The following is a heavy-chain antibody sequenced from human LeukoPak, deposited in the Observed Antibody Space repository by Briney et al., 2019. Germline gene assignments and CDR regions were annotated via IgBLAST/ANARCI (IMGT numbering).Heavy chain of an antibody. D-gene: IGHD2-15*01. CDR2: IRSRSAGGTT. Sequence: PGGSLTLSCPASGLTFNNAWMSWVRQAPGKGLEWVGRIRSRSAGGTTDYGAPVKGRFTISRDDSKNTLYLQMNSLKTEDTAVYYCSTGGGTHDYWGQGTLVTVSS. V-gene: IGHV3-15*01. J-gene: IGHJ4*02. CDR1: GLTFNNAW. CDR3: STGGGTHDY.